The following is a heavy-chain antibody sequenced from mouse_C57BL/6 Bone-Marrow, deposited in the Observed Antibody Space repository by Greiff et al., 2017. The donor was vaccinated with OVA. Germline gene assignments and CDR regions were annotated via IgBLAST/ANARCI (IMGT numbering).Heavy chain of an antibody. CDR3: AKKYSNSYYYAMDY. D-gene: IGHD2-5*01. J-gene: IGHJ4*01. CDR1: GFSLTSYG. Sequence: QVQLKESGPGLVQPSQSLSITCTVSGFSLTSYGVHWVRQSPGKGLEWLGVIWRGGSTDYNAAFMSRLSITKDNSKSQVFFKMNSLQADDTAIYYCAKKYSNSYYYAMDYWGQGTSVTVSS. CDR2: IWRGGST. V-gene: IGHV2-5*01.